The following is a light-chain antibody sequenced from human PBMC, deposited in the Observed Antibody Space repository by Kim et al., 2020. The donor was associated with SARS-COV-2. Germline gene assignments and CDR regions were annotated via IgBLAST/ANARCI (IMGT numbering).Light chain of an antibody. CDR1: TSNIGAGYE. J-gene: IGLJ2*01. V-gene: IGLV1-40*01. Sequence: SFTLSCTGSTSNIGAGYEVHWYQQLPGTAPKLLIYGNTNRPSGVPDRFSASKSGTSASLAITGLQADDEADYYCQSFDSILSGSLFGGGTQLTVL. CDR2: GNT. CDR3: QSFDSILSGSL.